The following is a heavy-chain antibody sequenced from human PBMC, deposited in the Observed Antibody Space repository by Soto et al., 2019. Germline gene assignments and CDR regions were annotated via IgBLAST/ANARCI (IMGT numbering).Heavy chain of an antibody. D-gene: IGHD2-2*01. CDR2: ISGYSGNS. V-gene: IGHV1-18*04. J-gene: IGHJ6*02. CDR1: GYTFNTYG. Sequence: ASVKVSCKTSGYTFNTYGISWVRQAPGQGLEWMGWISGYSGNSDYSQKFQGRVTMTRDTSTRIAYRELRSLTSDDTAVYYCARGGHCTRTSSYQDYYRGMDVWGQGTTVTVSS. CDR3: ARGGHCTRTSSYQDYYRGMDV.